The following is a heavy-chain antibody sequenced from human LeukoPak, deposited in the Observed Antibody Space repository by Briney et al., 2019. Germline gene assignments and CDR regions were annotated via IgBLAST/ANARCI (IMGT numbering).Heavy chain of an antibody. V-gene: IGHV4-31*03. CDR1: GGSISSGGYY. J-gene: IGHJ5*02. CDR3: ARFSPSIAARKDWFDP. CDR2: IYYSGST. D-gene: IGHD6-6*01. Sequence: SDTLSLTCTVSGGSISSGGYYWSWIRQHPGKGLEWIGYIYYSGSTYYNPSLKSRVTITVDTSKNQFSLKLSSVTAADTAVYYCARFSPSIAARKDWFDPWGRGTLVTVSS.